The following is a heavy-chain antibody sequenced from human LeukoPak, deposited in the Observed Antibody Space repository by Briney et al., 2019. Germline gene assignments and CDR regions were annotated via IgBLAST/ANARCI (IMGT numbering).Heavy chain of an antibody. Sequence: PSQTLSLTCTVSGGSISSGSYYWSWIRQPAGKGLEWIGRIYTSGSTNYNPSLKSRVTISVDTSKNQFSLKLSSVTAADTAVYYCARYGNTAMVTWGQGTLVTV. D-gene: IGHD5-18*01. CDR2: IYTSGST. CDR1: GGSISSGSYY. J-gene: IGHJ5*02. CDR3: ARYGNTAMVT. V-gene: IGHV4-61*02.